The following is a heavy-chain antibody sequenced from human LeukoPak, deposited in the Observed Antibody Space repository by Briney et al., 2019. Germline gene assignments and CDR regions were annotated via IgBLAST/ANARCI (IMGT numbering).Heavy chain of an antibody. Sequence: PPETLSLTCTVSGGSISSYYWSWIRQPPGKGLEWIGYIYNSGSTNYNPSLKSRVTISVDTSKNHLSLKLSSVTAADTAVYYCARLHRGDDAFDIWGQGTMVTVSS. CDR2: IYNSGST. V-gene: IGHV4-59*08. CDR3: ARLHRGDDAFDI. D-gene: IGHD3-10*01. J-gene: IGHJ3*02. CDR1: GGSISSYY.